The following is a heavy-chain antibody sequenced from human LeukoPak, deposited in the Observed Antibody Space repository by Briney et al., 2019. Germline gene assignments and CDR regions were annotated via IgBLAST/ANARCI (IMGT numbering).Heavy chain of an antibody. D-gene: IGHD3-16*01. CDR1: GYTFTSYG. J-gene: IGHJ5*02. Sequence: EASVEVSCKASGYTFTSYGISWVRQAPGQGLEWMGWISTYNGNTNYAQKLQGRVTMTTDTSTSTAYMELRSLRSDDTAVYYCARVMRSIMITFGGWDWFDPWGQGTLVTVSS. CDR3: ARVMRSIMITFGGWDWFDP. V-gene: IGHV1-18*01. CDR2: ISTYNGNT.